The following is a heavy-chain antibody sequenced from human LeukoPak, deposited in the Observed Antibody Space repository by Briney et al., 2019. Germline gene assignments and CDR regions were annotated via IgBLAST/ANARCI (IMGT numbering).Heavy chain of an antibody. V-gene: IGHV1-69*04. CDR1: GGTFSSYA. CDR2: IIPILGIA. D-gene: IGHD3-22*01. Sequence: SGKVSCKASGGTFSSYAISWVRQAPGQGLEWMGRIIPILGIANYAQKFQGRVTITADKSTSTAYMELSSLRSEDTAVYYCASSDYYDSSGYSTYYFDYWGQGTLVTVSS. J-gene: IGHJ4*02. CDR3: ASSDYYDSSGYSTYYFDY.